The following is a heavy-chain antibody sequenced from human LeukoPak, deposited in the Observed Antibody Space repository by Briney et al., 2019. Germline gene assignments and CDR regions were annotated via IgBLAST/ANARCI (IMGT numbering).Heavy chain of an antibody. CDR3: ARSTLGICGGDCSPPYDY. CDR2: IYTSGST. CDR1: GGSISSGSYY. V-gene: IGHV4-61*02. Sequence: SETLSLTCTVSGGSISSGSYYWSWIRQPAGKGLEWLGRIYTSGSTNYNPSLKSRVTISVDTSKNQFSLKLSSVTAADTAVYYCARSTLGICGGDCSPPYDYWGQGTLVTVSS. J-gene: IGHJ4*02. D-gene: IGHD2-21*02.